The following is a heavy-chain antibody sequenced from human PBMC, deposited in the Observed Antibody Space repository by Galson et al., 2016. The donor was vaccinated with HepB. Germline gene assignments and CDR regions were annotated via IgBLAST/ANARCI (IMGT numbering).Heavy chain of an antibody. CDR2: ISGSGGST. CDR3: SKNRGYCSGGRCYSDY. Sequence: SLRLSCAASGFIFSSYAMSWVRQAPGKGLEWVSGISGSGGSTYSADSVRGRFTISRDNSKNTLYLQMNSLRAEDTAVYYCSKNRGYCSGGRCYSDYWGQGTLVTVSS. V-gene: IGHV3-23*01. CDR1: GFIFSSYA. J-gene: IGHJ4*02. D-gene: IGHD2-15*01.